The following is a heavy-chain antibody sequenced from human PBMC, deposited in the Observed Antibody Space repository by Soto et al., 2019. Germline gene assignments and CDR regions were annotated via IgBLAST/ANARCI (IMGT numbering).Heavy chain of an antibody. CDR3: ARRSDYGDFDY. Sequence: PSETLSLTCTVSGGSINGYYWSWIRQPPGKGLEWIGYIHYSGSTNYNPSLKSRVTMSVDTSKNQFSLKLSSVTAAGTAVYYCARRSDYGDFDYWGQGTLVTVSS. V-gene: IGHV4-59*08. CDR2: IHYSGST. J-gene: IGHJ4*02. CDR1: GGSINGYY. D-gene: IGHD4-17*01.